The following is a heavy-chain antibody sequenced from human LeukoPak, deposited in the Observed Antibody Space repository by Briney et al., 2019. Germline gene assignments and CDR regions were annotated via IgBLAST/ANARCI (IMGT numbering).Heavy chain of an antibody. V-gene: IGHV3-23*01. CDR3: AKAVWRNWNYGGSFEY. J-gene: IGHJ4*02. CDR1: GFTFSSYA. D-gene: IGHD1-7*01. Sequence: GGSLRLSCAASGFTFSSYAMSWVRQAPGKGLEWVSAISGSGGSTYYADSVKGRFTISRDNSKNTLYLQMNSLRAEDTAVYYCAKAVWRNWNYGGSFEYWGQGTLVTVSS. CDR2: ISGSGGST.